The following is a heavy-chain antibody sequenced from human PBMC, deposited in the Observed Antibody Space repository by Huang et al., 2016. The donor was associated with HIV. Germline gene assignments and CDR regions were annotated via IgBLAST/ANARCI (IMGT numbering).Heavy chain of an antibody. Sequence: QVQLVQSGAEVKKPGSSVKVSCKASGGTFSSYAISWVRQAPGQGLEWMGRSIPSVGTANDAQKFQGRVTSTADESTSTAYMELSSLRSEDTAIYYCARDLGGADYWGQGTLVTVSS. D-gene: IGHD1-26*01. V-gene: IGHV1-69*11. CDR3: ARDLGGADY. CDR2: SIPSVGTA. CDR1: GGTFSSYA. J-gene: IGHJ4*02.